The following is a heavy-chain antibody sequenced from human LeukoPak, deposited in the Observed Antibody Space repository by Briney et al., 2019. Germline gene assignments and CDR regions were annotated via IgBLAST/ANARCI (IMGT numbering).Heavy chain of an antibody. CDR2: IKSKTDGGTA. V-gene: IGHV3-15*01. CDR3: AKDLYPLRRPYYFDY. J-gene: IGHJ4*02. Sequence: PGGSLRLSCAASGFTFSSAWMTWVRQAPGKGLEWVGRIKSKTDGGTAEYAAPVKDRFTISRDDSQNTMYMQMNSLKAEDTAVYYCAKDLYPLRRPYYFDYWGQGTLVTVSS. D-gene: IGHD3-16*01. CDR1: GFTFSSAW.